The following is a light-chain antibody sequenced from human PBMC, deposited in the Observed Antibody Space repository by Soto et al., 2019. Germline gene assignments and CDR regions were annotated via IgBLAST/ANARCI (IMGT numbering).Light chain of an antibody. Sequence: EIVLTQSPATLSLSPGERATLSCRASQSVSSSYLAWYQQKPGQAPRLLIYGASSRATGIPDRFSGSGSGTDFTLTISSLEPEEFAVYYCQQRGIWPIFGPGTKVDIK. V-gene: IGKV3D-20*02. CDR2: GAS. CDR3: QQRGIWPI. CDR1: QSVSSSY. J-gene: IGKJ3*01.